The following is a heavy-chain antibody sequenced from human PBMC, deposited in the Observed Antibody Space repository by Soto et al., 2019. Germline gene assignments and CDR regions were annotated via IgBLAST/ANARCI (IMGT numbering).Heavy chain of an antibody. D-gene: IGHD2-2*01. CDR1: GGSFSGYY. CDR3: AGSQIVVVPAAILPRSASFDY. Sequence: SKTLSLTCAVYGGSFSGYYWSWIRQPPGKGLEWIGEINHSGSTNYNPSLKSRVTISVDTSKNQFSLKLSSVTAADTAVYYCAGSQIVVVPAAILPRSASFDYWGQGTLVTVSS. J-gene: IGHJ4*02. CDR2: INHSGST. V-gene: IGHV4-34*01.